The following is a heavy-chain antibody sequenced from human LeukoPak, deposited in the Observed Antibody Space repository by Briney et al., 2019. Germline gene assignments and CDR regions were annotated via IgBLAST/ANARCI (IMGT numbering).Heavy chain of an antibody. CDR3: ATGYYDSSGYPYYFDY. V-gene: IGHV1-69*04. J-gene: IGHJ4*02. D-gene: IGHD3-22*01. Sequence: ASVKVSCKASGGTFSSYAISWVRQAPGQGLEWMGRIIPILGIANYAQKFQGRVTITADKSTSTAYMELSSLRSEDTAVYYCATGYYDSSGYPYYFDYWGQGTPVTVSS. CDR2: IIPILGIA. CDR1: GGTFSSYA.